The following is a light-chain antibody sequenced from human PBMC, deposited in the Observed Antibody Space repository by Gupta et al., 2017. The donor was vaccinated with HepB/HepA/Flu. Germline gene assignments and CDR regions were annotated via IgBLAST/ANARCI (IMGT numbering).Light chain of an antibody. V-gene: IGKV3D-20*01. Sequence: EIVLSQSPATLSLSPGERATLSCGTSQSIAFNYLAWYQQRPGLAPRLIIYETSNRAGGIPDRFRGSGSRTYFTLTISRLEPEDFAVYYCQQYGTSSSFGGGTKGEIK. CDR1: QSIAFNY. J-gene: IGKJ4*01. CDR3: QQYGTSSS. CDR2: ETS.